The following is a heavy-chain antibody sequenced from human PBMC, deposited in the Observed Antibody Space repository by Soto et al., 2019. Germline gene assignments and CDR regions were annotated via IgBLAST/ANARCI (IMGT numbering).Heavy chain of an antibody. D-gene: IGHD3-16*01. Sequence: EVQLVESGGGLVQPGESLRLSCAASGFTFISYWMSWVRQAPGKGLEWVANIRQDGSEKYYVDSVKGRFTISRDNAKNSLSRQITTFRAEDAAVYSWGEDFRSVWFAPWGQETLAAAS. CDR2: IRQDGSEK. J-gene: IGHJ5*02. V-gene: IGHV3-7*05. CDR3: GEDFRSVWFAP. CDR1: GFTFISYW.